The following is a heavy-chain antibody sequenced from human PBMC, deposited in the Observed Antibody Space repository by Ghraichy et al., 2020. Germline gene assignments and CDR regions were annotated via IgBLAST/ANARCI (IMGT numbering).Heavy chain of an antibody. CDR3: ARDRAYYGSGSYSDQKPSDAFDI. V-gene: IGHV4-61*01. Sequence: SETLSLTCTVSGGSVSSGSYYWSWIRQPPGKGLEWIGYIYYSGSTNYNPSLKSRVTISVDTSKNQFSLKLSSVTAADTAVYYCARDRAYYGSGSYSDQKPSDAFDIWGQGTMVTVSS. J-gene: IGHJ3*02. D-gene: IGHD3-10*01. CDR1: GGSVSSGSYY. CDR2: IYYSGST.